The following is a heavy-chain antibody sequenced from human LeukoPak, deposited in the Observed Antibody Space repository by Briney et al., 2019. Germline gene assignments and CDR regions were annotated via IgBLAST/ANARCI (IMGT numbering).Heavy chain of an antibody. CDR3: AKDADSGSYYDY. Sequence: GGSLRLSCAASGFTFSSYAMSWLRQAPGQGLEWVSAISGSGGSTYYADSVKGRFTISRDNSKNTLYLQMNSLRAEDTAVYYCAKDADSGSYYDYWGQGTLVTVSS. CDR2: ISGSGGST. CDR1: GFTFSSYA. V-gene: IGHV3-23*01. J-gene: IGHJ4*02. D-gene: IGHD1-26*01.